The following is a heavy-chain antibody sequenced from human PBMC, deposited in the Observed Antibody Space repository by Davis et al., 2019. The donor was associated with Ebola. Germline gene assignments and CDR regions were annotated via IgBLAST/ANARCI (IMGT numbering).Heavy chain of an antibody. CDR1: GYSFTSYG. CDR3: ARDLRYSGERLGNYFDY. Sequence: GESLKISCKGSGYSFTSYGISWVRQAPGQGLEWLGWISAYNGNTNYAQKLQGRVTMTRDTSTSTVYMELSSLRSEDTAVYYCARDLRYSGERLGNYFDYWGQGTLVTVSS. V-gene: IGHV1-18*01. J-gene: IGHJ4*02. CDR2: ISAYNGNT. D-gene: IGHD5-12*01.